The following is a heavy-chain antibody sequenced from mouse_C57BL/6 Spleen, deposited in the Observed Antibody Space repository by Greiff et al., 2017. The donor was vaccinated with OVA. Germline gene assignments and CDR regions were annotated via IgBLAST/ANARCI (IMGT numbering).Heavy chain of an antibody. CDR2: LWSGGST. D-gene: IGHD1-1*01. Sequence: VQLQQSGPGLVQPSQCLSITCTASGFSFTSYGVHWVRQSPGQGLEWLGVLWSGGSTDYNAAFISRLSISKDNSKSQVFFKINSLQADDTAIYDCARNYGFDYWGQGTTLTVSS. J-gene: IGHJ2*01. V-gene: IGHV2-2*01. CDR3: ARNYGFDY. CDR1: GFSFTSYG.